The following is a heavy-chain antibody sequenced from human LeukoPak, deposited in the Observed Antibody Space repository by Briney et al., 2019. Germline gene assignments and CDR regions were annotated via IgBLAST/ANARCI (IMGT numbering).Heavy chain of an antibody. D-gene: IGHD2-21*02. CDR3: ARTDDAFHI. J-gene: IGHJ3*02. Sequence: SETLSLTCTVSGGSISSYYWSWIRQPPGKGLEWIGHIFYSGSTNYNPSLKSRVTISLVMSKNQISLKLSSVTTADTAMYYCARTDDAFHIWGHGTTVTVSS. CDR1: GGSISSYY. V-gene: IGHV4-59*01. CDR2: IFYSGST.